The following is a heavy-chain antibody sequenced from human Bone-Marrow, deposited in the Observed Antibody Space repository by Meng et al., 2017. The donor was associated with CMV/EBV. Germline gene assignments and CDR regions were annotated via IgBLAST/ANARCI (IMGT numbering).Heavy chain of an antibody. CDR1: GFTFSSYA. CDR2: ISYDGSNK. J-gene: IGHJ5*02. Sequence: GESLKISCAASGFTFSSYAMHWVRQAPGKGLEWVAVISYDGSNKYCADSVKGRFTISRDNSKNTLYLQMNSLRAEDTAVYYCARDRGEGYCSSTSCPGRFDPWGQGTLVTVSS. V-gene: IGHV3-30-3*01. CDR3: ARDRGEGYCSSTSCPGRFDP. D-gene: IGHD2-2*01.